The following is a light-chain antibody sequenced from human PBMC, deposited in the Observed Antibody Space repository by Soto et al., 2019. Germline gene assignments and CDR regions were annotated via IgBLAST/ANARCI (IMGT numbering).Light chain of an antibody. V-gene: IGKV1-5*01. Sequence: MTQSPGTLSLSPGERATLSCRASQTVNTWLAWYQQKPGKAPKVLIFDASSLKTGVPSRFSGSGSGTEFTLTISNLQPDDFATYYCQQYDSYSSGSFGQGTKVDIK. CDR1: QTVNTW. CDR3: QQYDSYSSGS. J-gene: IGKJ1*01. CDR2: DAS.